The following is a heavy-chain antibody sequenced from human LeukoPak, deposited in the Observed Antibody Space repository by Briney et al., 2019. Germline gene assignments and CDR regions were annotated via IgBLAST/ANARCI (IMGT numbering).Heavy chain of an antibody. D-gene: IGHD2-8*01. V-gene: IGHV3-43*02. J-gene: IGHJ2*01. CDR2: ISGDGGST. CDR3: AKDMVLMVYAMAFDL. CDR1: GFSLSDHY. Sequence: GGSLRLSCAASGFSLSDHYMHWVRQAPGKGLEWVSLISGDGGSTYYADSVKGRFTISRGNSKNSLYPQMNSLRTEDTALYYCAKDMVLMVYAMAFDLWGRGTLVTVSS.